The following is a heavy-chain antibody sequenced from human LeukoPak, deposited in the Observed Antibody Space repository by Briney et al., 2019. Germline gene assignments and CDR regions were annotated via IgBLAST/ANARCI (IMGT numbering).Heavy chain of an antibody. CDR2: INPNSGDT. CDR3: ARAQSLTAPAGTFANS. J-gene: IGHJ4*02. V-gene: IGHV1-2*06. Sequence: GASVKVSCKASGYTFTGYFLHWVRRAPGQGFEWMGRINPNSGDTSYTQTFQGRVTMTRDTSISTAYMELSSLRSDDTAVYYCARAQSLTAPAGTFANSWGQGTLVTVSS. CDR1: GYTFTGYF. D-gene: IGHD6-13*01.